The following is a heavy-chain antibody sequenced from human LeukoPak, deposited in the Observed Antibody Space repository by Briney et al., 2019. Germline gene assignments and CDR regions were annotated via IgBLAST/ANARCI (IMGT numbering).Heavy chain of an antibody. CDR2: IYPGDSDT. J-gene: IGHJ5*02. Sequence: GASLKISCKASGYSFTTYWIGWVRQMPGKGLEWMGIIYPGDSDTKYSPSFQGQVTISADKSISTAYLRWSSLKASDTAMYYCARHGGGYCRTTSCYLFDPWGQGTLVTVSS. CDR3: ARHGGGYCRTTSCYLFDP. CDR1: GYSFTTYW. V-gene: IGHV5-51*01. D-gene: IGHD2-2*01.